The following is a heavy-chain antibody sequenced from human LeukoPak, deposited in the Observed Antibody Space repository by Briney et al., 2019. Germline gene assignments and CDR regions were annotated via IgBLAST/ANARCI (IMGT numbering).Heavy chain of an antibody. CDR2: IYDSGST. CDR1: GGSISGYY. CDR3: ARVGGTNYYYYGMDV. V-gene: IGHV4-59*01. D-gene: IGHD3-10*01. J-gene: IGHJ6*02. Sequence: PSETLSLTCTVSGGSISGYYWSSIRQPPGKGLEWIGYIYDSGSTNYNPSLKSRVTISVDTSKNQFSLKLSSVTAADMAVYYCARVGGTNYYYYGMDVWGQGTTVTVSS.